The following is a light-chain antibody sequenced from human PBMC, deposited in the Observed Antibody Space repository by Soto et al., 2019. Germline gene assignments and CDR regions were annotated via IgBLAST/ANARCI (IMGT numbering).Light chain of an antibody. CDR2: SAY. CDR1: QDISTH. V-gene: IGKV1-27*01. Sequence: DIQMTQAPSSLSASVGDRVTITCRARQDISTHLAWYQQKPGKVPKLLISSAYTLQSGVPPRFSGSGSRTDFTLTISSLQPEDVATYYCQKYDNAPLTFGGGTKVEIK. J-gene: IGKJ4*01. CDR3: QKYDNAPLT.